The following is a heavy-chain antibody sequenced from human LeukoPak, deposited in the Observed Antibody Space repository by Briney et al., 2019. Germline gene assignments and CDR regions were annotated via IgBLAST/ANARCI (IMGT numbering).Heavy chain of an antibody. J-gene: IGHJ4*02. D-gene: IGHD7-27*01. Sequence: ASVKVSCKASGYTFTGYYMHWVRQASGQGLGWMGWINPNSGGTNYAQKLQGRVTMTTDTSTSTAYMELRSLRSDDTAVYYCARAKLGINPFLADYWGQGTLVTVSS. CDR1: GYTFTGYY. V-gene: IGHV1-2*02. CDR3: ARAKLGINPFLADY. CDR2: INPNSGGT.